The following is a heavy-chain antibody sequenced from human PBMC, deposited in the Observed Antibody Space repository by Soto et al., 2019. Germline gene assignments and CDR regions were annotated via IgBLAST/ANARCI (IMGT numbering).Heavy chain of an antibody. V-gene: IGHV4-59*12. CDR1: GGSISSYY. J-gene: IGHJ4*02. D-gene: IGHD5-18*01. Sequence: SETLSLTCTVSGGSISSYYWSWIRQPPGKGLEWIGYIYYSGSTNYNPSLKSRVTISVDTSKNQFSLKLSSVTAADTAVYYFARGYGRNFDFWGQGTLVTGSS. CDR3: ARGYGRNFDF. CDR2: IYYSGST.